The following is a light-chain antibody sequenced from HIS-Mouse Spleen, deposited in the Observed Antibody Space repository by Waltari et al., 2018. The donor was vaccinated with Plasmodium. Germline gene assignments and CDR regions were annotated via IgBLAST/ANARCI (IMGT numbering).Light chain of an antibody. Sequence: SYELPQPPSVSVSPGQTASITCSGDKLGDNYACWYQQKPGQSPVLVIYQDSKRPSGIPERFSGSNSGNTATLTISGTQAMDEADYYCQAWDSSTAWVFGGGTKLTVL. CDR1: KLGDNY. J-gene: IGLJ2*01. V-gene: IGLV3-1*01. CDR3: QAWDSSTAWV. CDR2: QDS.